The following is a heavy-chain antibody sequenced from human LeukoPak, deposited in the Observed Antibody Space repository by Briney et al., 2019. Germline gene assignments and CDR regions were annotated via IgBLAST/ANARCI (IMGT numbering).Heavy chain of an antibody. CDR1: GASVSSGGYY. CDR3: ARRGGSGRSFDY. J-gene: IGHJ4*02. Sequence: SETLSLTCTVSGASVSSGGYYWSWIRQPPGKGLEWIGYIYYSGSTNYNPSLKSRVTISVDTSKNQFSLKVNSVTAADTAIYYCARRGGSGRSFDYWVQGTLVTVSS. D-gene: IGHD3-10*01. CDR2: IYYSGST. V-gene: IGHV4-61*08.